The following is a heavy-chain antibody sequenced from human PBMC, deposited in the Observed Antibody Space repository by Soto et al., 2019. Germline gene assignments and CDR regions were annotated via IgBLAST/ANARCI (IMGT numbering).Heavy chain of an antibody. CDR3: ARLNSTGTTGGGWFDP. CDR2: IYYSGST. D-gene: IGHD1-7*01. V-gene: IGHV4-39*01. Sequence: QLQLQESGPGLVKPSETLSLTCTVSGGSINSSSYYWGWIRQPPGKGLEWIGSIYYSGSTYYNPSLKSRVTISVDKSKNQFSLKLSSVTAADTAVYYCARLNSTGTTGGGWFDPWGQGTLVTVSS. CDR1: GGSINSSSYY. J-gene: IGHJ5*02.